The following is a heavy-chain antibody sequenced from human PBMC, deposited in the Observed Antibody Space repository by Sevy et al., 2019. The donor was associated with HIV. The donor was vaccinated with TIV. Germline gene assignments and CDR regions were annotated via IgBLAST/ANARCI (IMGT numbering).Heavy chain of an antibody. Sequence: GGSLRLSCAASGFTFSSYAMGWVRQAQGKGLEWVSAIVGGGGSTYYADSGKGRFTISRDNSKNTLYLQMNSLRAEDTAVYYCAKTLDYSNSGGYYYGMDVWGQGTTVTVSS. D-gene: IGHD4-4*01. CDR3: AKTLDYSNSGGYYYGMDV. V-gene: IGHV3-23*01. CDR2: IVGGGGST. J-gene: IGHJ6*02. CDR1: GFTFSSYA.